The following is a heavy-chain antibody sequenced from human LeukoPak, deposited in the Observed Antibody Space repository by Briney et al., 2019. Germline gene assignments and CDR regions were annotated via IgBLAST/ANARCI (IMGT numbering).Heavy chain of an antibody. V-gene: IGHV4-38-2*02. CDR1: GHSISSGYY. Sequence: SDTLSLTCTVSGHSISSGYYWGWMRQPPGKGLEWIGNIYYIGSTDYNPSLKSRVTISIDTSKNQFSLKLSSVTAADTAVYYCARPSAISLNADRPWVYWGQGTLVTVSS. CDR2: IYYIGST. J-gene: IGHJ4*02. D-gene: IGHD5-18*01. CDR3: ARPSAISLNADRPWVY.